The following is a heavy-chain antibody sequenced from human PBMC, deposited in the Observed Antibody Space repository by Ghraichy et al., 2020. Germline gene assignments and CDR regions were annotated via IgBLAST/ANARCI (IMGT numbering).Heavy chain of an antibody. CDR1: GFTFGSNW. J-gene: IGHJ4*02. Sequence: GESLNISCAASGFTFGSNWMTWVRQAPGKGLEWVGNIKQDGSGKYYVGSVKGRFSISRDNAKNSLYLQMNSLRDEDTAVYYCARAVHRVGPYLDYWGQGTLVTVSS. CDR3: ARAVHRVGPYLDY. CDR2: IKQDGSGK. D-gene: IGHD1-26*01. V-gene: IGHV3-7*01.